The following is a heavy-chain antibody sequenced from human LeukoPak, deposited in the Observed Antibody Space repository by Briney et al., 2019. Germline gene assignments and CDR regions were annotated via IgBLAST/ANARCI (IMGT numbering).Heavy chain of an antibody. CDR1: GYTFTSYG. D-gene: IGHD6-13*01. CDR2: INPNSGGT. J-gene: IGHJ4*02. Sequence: ASVKVSCKASGYTFTSYGISWVRQAPGQGLEWMGWINPNSGGTNYAQKFQGRVTMTRDTSISTAYMELSRLRSDDTAVYYCARDLEAAVDYWGQGTLVTVSS. CDR3: ARDLEAAVDY. V-gene: IGHV1-2*02.